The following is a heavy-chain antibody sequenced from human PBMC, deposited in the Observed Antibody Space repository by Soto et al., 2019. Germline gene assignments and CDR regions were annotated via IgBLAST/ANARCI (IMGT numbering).Heavy chain of an antibody. V-gene: IGHV1-2*02. CDR1: GYTFTDCY. D-gene: IGHD6-13*01. Sequence: GASVKVSCKASGYTFTDCYVHWVRQAPGQGLEWMGWINPKSGGTNIAQRFKGRVNMTRGMSISTVYMEMNRLKSDDTAVYYCVRDGLVSSARYYFDHWGQGTLVTVSS. CDR2: INPKSGGT. J-gene: IGHJ4*02. CDR3: VRDGLVSSARYYFDH.